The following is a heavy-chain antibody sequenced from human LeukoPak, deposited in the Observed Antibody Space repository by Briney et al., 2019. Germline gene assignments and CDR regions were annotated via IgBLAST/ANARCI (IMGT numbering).Heavy chain of an antibody. J-gene: IGHJ4*02. D-gene: IGHD5-12*01. CDR2: IGGSGIGHST. CDR1: GFTFSSYA. Sequence: GGSLRLSCAASGFTFSSYAMSWVRQAPGKGLEWVSGIGGSGIGHSTHYADSVKGRFTISRDNSKNMVYLQMDSLRAEDTALYYCARDSGWLRYHDWGQGALVTVSS. V-gene: IGHV3-23*01. CDR3: ARDSGWLRYHD.